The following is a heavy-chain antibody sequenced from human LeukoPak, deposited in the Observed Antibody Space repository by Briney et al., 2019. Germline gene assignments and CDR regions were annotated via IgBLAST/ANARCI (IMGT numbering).Heavy chain of an antibody. CDR2: ISSSSSYI. CDR1: GFTFSSYS. D-gene: IGHD6-13*01. J-gene: IGHJ4*02. V-gene: IGHV3-21*01. Sequence: PGGSLRLSCAASGFTFSSYSMNWVRQAPGKGLEWVSSISSSSSYIYYADSMKGRFTISRDNAKNSLYLQMNSLRAEDTAVYYCARAPAAPFYYFDYWGQGTLVTVSS. CDR3: ARAPAAPFYYFDY.